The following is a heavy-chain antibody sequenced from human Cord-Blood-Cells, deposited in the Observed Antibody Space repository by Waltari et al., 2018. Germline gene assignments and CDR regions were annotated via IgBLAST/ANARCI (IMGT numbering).Heavy chain of an antibody. J-gene: IGHJ1*01. CDR2: IYYSGST. D-gene: IGHD2-15*01. Sequence: QLQLQESGPGLVKPSETLSLTCTVSGGSISSSSYYWGWIRQTPGKGLEWIGSIYYSGSTYYTPALKSRVPISVDTSKNQFSLKLSSVTAADTAVYYCARQYCSGGSCYEYFQHWGQGTLVTVSS. CDR1: GGSISSSSYY. CDR3: ARQYCSGGSCYEYFQH. V-gene: IGHV4-39*01.